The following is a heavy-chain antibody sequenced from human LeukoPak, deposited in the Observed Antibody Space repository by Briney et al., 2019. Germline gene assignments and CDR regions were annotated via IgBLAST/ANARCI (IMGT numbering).Heavy chain of an antibody. CDR3: AKMEDRLTLARGVIVWGD. J-gene: IGHJ4*02. CDR2: LSYDGSNE. D-gene: IGHD3-10*01. Sequence: GGSLRLSCAASGFSFSSYAMDWVRQAPGKGLERVAVLSYDGSNEYYADSVKGRFTISRDNTKNTLDLQMNSLRAEDTAVYYCAKMEDRLTLARGVIVWGDWGQGTLVTVSS. CDR1: GFSFSSYA. V-gene: IGHV3-30*18.